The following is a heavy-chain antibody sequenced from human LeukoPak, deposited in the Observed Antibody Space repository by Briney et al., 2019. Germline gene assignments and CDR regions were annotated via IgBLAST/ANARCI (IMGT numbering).Heavy chain of an antibody. D-gene: IGHD3-22*01. CDR3: ARFTTMIVVGFDY. J-gene: IGHJ4*02. Sequence: ASVKVSCKASGYTFTGYYMHWVRQAPGQGLEWMGWINPNSGGTNYAQKFQGRVTMTRDTSISTAYMELSRLRSDDTAVYYCARFTTMIVVGFDYWGQGSLVTVSS. V-gene: IGHV1-2*02. CDR2: INPNSGGT. CDR1: GYTFTGYY.